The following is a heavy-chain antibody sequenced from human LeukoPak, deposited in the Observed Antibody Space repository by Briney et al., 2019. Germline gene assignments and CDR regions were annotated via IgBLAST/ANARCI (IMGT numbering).Heavy chain of an antibody. CDR1: GGTFSSYT. CDR3: ARDRSSFSFDY. CDR2: IIPILGIA. D-gene: IGHD6-6*01. J-gene: IGHJ4*02. Sequence: APGKVSCKASGGTFSSYTISWVRQAPGQGLEWMGRIIPILGIANYAQKFQGRVTITADKSTSTAYMELSSLRSEDTAVYYCARDRSSFSFDYWGQGTLVTVSS. V-gene: IGHV1-69*04.